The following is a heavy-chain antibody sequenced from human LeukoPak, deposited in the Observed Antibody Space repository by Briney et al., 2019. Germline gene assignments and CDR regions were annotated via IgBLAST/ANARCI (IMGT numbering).Heavy chain of an antibody. CDR3: ARDRGGYNYY. CDR1: GGSISSSSYY. V-gene: IGHV4-39*07. CDR2: IYYSGST. J-gene: IGHJ4*02. D-gene: IGHD5-24*01. Sequence: SETLSLTCTVSGGSISSSSYYWGWIRQPPGKGLEWIGSIYYSGSTYYNPSLKSRVTISVDTSKNQFSLKLSSVTAADTAVYYCARDRGGYNYYWGQGTLVTVSS.